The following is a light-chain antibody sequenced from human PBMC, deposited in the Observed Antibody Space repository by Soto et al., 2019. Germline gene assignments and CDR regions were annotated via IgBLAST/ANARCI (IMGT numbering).Light chain of an antibody. Sequence: DFQMTQSPSFLSASVGDRVTITCRASQAIRNTLAWYQQKPGKLPHLLIYSASTLHSGVPSRFSGSGSGTEFILTISSLQPEDVGTYYCQKCDAAPFTFGPGTTVDIK. CDR3: QKCDAAPFT. J-gene: IGKJ3*01. CDR2: SAS. CDR1: QAIRNT. V-gene: IGKV1-27*01.